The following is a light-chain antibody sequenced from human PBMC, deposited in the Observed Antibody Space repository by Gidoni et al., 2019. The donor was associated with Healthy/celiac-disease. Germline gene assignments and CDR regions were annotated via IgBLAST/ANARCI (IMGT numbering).Light chain of an antibody. CDR3: QQYGSSHT. CDR2: GAS. CDR1: QSVSSSY. V-gene: IGKV3-20*01. Sequence: EIVLSQSPGTLSLSPGERATLSCSASQSVSSSYLAWYQQKPGQAPRLLIYGASSRAPGIPDRFSGSGSGTDFTLTISRLEPEDFAVYYCQQYGSSHTFGQGTKLEIK. J-gene: IGKJ2*01.